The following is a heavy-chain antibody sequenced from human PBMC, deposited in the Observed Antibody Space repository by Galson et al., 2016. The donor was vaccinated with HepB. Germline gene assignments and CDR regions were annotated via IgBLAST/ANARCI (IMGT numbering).Heavy chain of an antibody. CDR3: ARSTRGGWRPSYCDY. Sequence: SLRLSCAASGFTFNSYWMSWVRQAPGKGLEWVANMNQDGSEKYYVDSVKGRFTISRDNAKNSLYLQMDSLRAEDTAVYYWARSTRGGWRPSYCDYWGQGTLVTVSS. CDR2: MNQDGSEK. D-gene: IGHD6-19*01. V-gene: IGHV3-7*01. J-gene: IGHJ4*02. CDR1: GFTFNSYW.